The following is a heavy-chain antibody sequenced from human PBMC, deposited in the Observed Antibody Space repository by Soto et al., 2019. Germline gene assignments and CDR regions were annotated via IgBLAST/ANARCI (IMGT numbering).Heavy chain of an antibody. D-gene: IGHD3-3*01. J-gene: IGHJ5*02. CDR2: FDPEDGET. CDR1: GYTLTKLS. CDR3: ASSYYDFCCCFFDH. V-gene: IGHV1-24*01. Sequence: ASVKVSCKASGYTLTKLSMHWVRQAPGKGLEWMGGFDPEDGETNYEQKFQGRATMTEDTSTDTAYMELSSPRSEDTAVYYCASSYYDFCCCFFDHWGQGTLFTVSS.